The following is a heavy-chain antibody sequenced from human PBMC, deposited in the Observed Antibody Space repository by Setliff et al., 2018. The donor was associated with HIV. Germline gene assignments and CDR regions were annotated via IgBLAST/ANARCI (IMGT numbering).Heavy chain of an antibody. V-gene: IGHV3-53*01. CDR1: GFTVNSAS. CDR3: AKASLVYYDILTGYGNWFDT. Sequence: HPGGSLRLSCAASGFTVNSASMTWVRQVSGKGLEWVSIVYRDGTTDYADSVRGRFTISRDISKNTLYLQMNSLRDEDTDVYYCAKASLVYYDILTGYGNWFDTWGQGTLVTVAS. J-gene: IGHJ5*02. CDR2: VYRDGTT. D-gene: IGHD3-9*01.